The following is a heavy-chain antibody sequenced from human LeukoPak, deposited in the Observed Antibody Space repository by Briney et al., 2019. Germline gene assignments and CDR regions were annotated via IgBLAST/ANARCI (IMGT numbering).Heavy chain of an antibody. CDR1: GGTFSSYA. CDR2: IIPIFGTA. Sequence: SVTVSCTASGGTFSSYAISWVRQAPGQGLEWMGGIIPIFGTANYAQKFQGRVTMTRDTSISTAYMELSSLGSDNTAVYYCARSTLAATGDFDYWGQGTLVTVSS. CDR3: ARSTLAATGDFDY. V-gene: IGHV1-69*05. D-gene: IGHD6-13*01. J-gene: IGHJ4*02.